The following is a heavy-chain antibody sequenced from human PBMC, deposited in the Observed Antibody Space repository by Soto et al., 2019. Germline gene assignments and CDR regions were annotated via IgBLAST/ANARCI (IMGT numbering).Heavy chain of an antibody. Sequence: GASVKVSCKASGGTFSSYAISWVRQATGQGLEWMGWMNPNSGNTGYAQKFQGRVTMTRNTSISTAYMELSSLRSEDTAVYYCARGRAVAGNAPLYYMDVWGKATTVTGSS. CDR2: MNPNSGNT. CDR1: GGTFSSYA. J-gene: IGHJ6*03. D-gene: IGHD6-19*01. V-gene: IGHV1-8*02. CDR3: ARGRAVAGNAPLYYMDV.